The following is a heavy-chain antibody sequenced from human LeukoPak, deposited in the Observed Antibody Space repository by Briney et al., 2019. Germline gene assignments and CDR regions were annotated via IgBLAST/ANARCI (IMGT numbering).Heavy chain of an antibody. D-gene: IGHD3-9*01. Sequence: GGSLRLSCAASGFTFSDYYMSWIRQAPGKGLEWVSYISSSGSTIYYADSVKGRFTISRDNAKNSLYLQMNSLRAEDTAVYYCAREGLRYFDWLSDGMDVWGQGTTVTVSS. J-gene: IGHJ6*02. CDR3: AREGLRYFDWLSDGMDV. CDR2: ISSSGSTI. CDR1: GFTFSDYY. V-gene: IGHV3-11*04.